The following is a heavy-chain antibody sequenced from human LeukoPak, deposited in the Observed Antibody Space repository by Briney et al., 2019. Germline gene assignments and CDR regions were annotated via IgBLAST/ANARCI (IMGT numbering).Heavy chain of an antibody. CDR2: IYSGGST. D-gene: IGHD6-19*01. V-gene: IGHV3-53*01. CDR3: ARGLGYSSGWSTYCYFDL. J-gene: IGHJ2*01. Sequence: PGGSLRLSCAASGFTFSSYSMNWVRQAPGKGLEWVSIIYSGGSTYYADSVKGRFTISRDNSKNTLYLQMNSLRAEDTAVYYCARGLGYSSGWSTYCYFDLWGRGTLVTVSS. CDR1: GFTFSSYS.